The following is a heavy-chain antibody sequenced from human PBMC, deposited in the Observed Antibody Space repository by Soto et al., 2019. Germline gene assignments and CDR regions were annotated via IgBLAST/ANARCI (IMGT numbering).Heavy chain of an antibody. CDR1: GGSISSYY. J-gene: IGHJ5*02. CDR3: ARGAYYGGSWFDP. V-gene: IGHV4-59*01. D-gene: IGHD3-3*01. CDR2: IYYSGST. Sequence: SETLSLTCTVSGGSISSYYWSWIRQPPGKGLEWIGYIYYSGSTNYNPSLKSRVTISVDTSKNQFSLKLSSVTAADTAVYYCARGAYYGGSWFDPWGQGTLVTVSS.